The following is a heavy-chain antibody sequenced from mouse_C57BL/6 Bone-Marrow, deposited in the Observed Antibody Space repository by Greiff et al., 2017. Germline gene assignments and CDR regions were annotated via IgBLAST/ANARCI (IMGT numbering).Heavy chain of an antibody. J-gene: IGHJ3*01. CDR1: GYTFTSYG. CDR3: ARRATVVATRAWFAY. CDR2: IYPRSGNT. Sequence: QVQLKESGAELARPGASVKLSCKASGYTFTSYGISWVKQRTGQGLEWIGEIYPRSGNTYYNEKFKGKATLTADKSSSTAYMELRSLTSEDSAVYFCARRATVVATRAWFAYWGQGTLVTVSA. D-gene: IGHD1-1*01. V-gene: IGHV1-81*01.